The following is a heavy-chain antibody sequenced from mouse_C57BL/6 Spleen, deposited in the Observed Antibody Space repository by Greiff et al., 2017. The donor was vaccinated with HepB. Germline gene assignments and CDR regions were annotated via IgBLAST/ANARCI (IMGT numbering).Heavy chain of an antibody. CDR2: INYDGSST. V-gene: IGHV5-16*01. CDR1: GFTFSDYY. CDR3: ARYNWDWYFDV. J-gene: IGHJ1*03. D-gene: IGHD4-1*01. Sequence: DVQLVESEGGLVQPGSSMKLSCTASGFTFSDYYMAWVRQVPEKGLEWVANINYDGSSTYYLDSLKSRFIISRDNAKNILYLQMSSLKSEDTATYYCARYNWDWYFDVWGTGTTVTVSS.